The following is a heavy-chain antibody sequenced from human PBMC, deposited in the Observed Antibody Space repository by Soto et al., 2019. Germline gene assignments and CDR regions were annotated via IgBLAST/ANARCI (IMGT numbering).Heavy chain of an antibody. Sequence: EVQLLESGGGLKQPGESLRLSCAASGFSFSSYAMSWVRQAPGKGLEWVSGICDSGGNTYYADSVKGRFTISRDNSKNTVYLQMNSLRAEDTAVYYCAKSGGFSGYDWRGYYYYGMDVWGQGTTVTVSS. V-gene: IGHV3-23*01. CDR2: ICDSGGNT. J-gene: IGHJ6*02. D-gene: IGHD5-12*01. CDR1: GFSFSSYA. CDR3: AKSGGFSGYDWRGYYYYGMDV.